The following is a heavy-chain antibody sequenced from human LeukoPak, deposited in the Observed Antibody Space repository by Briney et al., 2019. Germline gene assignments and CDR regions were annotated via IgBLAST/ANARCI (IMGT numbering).Heavy chain of an antibody. CDR2: ISAYNGNT. V-gene: IGHV1-18*01. D-gene: IGHD1-20*01. CDR1: GYTFTSYG. Sequence: ASVKVSCKASGYTFTSYGISWVRQAPGQGLEWMGWISAYNGNTNYAQKLQGRVTMTTDTSTSTAYMELRSLRSDDTAVYYCARDTNWNDHYYHYGMDVWGQGTTVTVSS. CDR3: ARDTNWNDHYYHYGMDV. J-gene: IGHJ6*02.